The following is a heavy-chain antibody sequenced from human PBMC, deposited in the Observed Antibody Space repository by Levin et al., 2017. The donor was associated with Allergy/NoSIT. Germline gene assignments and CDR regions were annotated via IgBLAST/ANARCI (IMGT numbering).Heavy chain of an antibody. CDR1: GFTFSSYW. J-gene: IGHJ4*02. D-gene: IGHD4-17*01. CDR3: GREGGYGEDPRGRAGIDY. CDR2: IRKDGSER. V-gene: IGHV3-7*01. Sequence: PGGSLRLSCAASGFTFSSYWMSWVRQAPGMGLEWVANIRKDGSERYYVDSVKGRFTISRDNAKNSLYLQMNSLRAEDTAVYYCGREGGYGEDPRGRAGIDYWGQGTLVTVSS.